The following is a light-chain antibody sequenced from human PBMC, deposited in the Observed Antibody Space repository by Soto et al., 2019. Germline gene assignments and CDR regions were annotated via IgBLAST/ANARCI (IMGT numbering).Light chain of an antibody. CDR3: QYYDSSRT. Sequence: IVLTQSPDTLSLSPGERATLSSRASQDVASTYLAWYQQKPGQAPRLLIYGASGRAAGVAERFSGSGSGTQFTLTISRLEPEDFAVYYCQYYDSSRTFAQGTRVEI. V-gene: IGKV3-20*01. CDR2: GAS. CDR1: QDVASTY. J-gene: IGKJ1*01.